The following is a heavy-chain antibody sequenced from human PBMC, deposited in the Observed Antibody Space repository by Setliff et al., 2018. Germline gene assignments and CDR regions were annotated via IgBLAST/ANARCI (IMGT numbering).Heavy chain of an antibody. CDR2: NSAYNGNT. V-gene: IGHV1-18*01. CDR1: GYTFTSYG. J-gene: IGHJ3*02. Sequence: ASVKVSCKASGYTFTSYGISWVRQAPGQGLEWMGWNSAYNGNTNYAQKLQGRVTMTTDTSTSTAYMELRSPRADATAVYSCARFSISWYPSEPVQAFDIWGQGTMVTVSS. D-gene: IGHD6-13*01. CDR3: ARFSISWYPSEPVQAFDI.